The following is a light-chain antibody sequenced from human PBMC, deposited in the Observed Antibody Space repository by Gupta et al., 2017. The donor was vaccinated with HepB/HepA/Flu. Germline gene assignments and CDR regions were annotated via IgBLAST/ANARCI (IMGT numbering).Light chain of an antibody. CDR3: QQYDNHPIT. Sequence: DIQMTQSPSSLSASVGDRVTITCQASQDISNYLNWYQQKPGKAPKLLSYDASKLETGVPSRLSGSGSGTDFTFTISSLQTEDIATYYCQQYDNHPITFGQGTRLEIK. J-gene: IGKJ5*01. CDR1: QDISNY. CDR2: DAS. V-gene: IGKV1-33*01.